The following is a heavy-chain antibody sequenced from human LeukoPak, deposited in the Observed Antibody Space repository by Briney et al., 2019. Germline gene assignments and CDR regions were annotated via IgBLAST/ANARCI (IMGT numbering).Heavy chain of an antibody. V-gene: IGHV4-39*07. CDR3: ARSYSSSSSVYVN. J-gene: IGHJ4*02. CDR2: IYYSGST. D-gene: IGHD6-6*01. Sequence: PSETLSLTCTVSGGSISSSSYYWGWIRQPPGKGLEWIGNIYYSGSTYYNPSLESRVTMSLDTSKNQFSLKLSSVTAADTAVYYCARSYSSSSSVYVNWGPGTLVTVSS. CDR1: GGSISSSSYY.